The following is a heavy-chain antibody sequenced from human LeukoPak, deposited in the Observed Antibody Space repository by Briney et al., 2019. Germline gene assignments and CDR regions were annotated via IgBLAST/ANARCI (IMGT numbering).Heavy chain of an antibody. D-gene: IGHD1-1*01. J-gene: IGHJ4*02. CDR2: IYYSGST. CDR3: ARDRGTWNDDGFDY. CDR1: GGSISSSSYY. V-gene: IGHV4-39*07. Sequence: SETLSLTCTVSGGSISSSSYYWGWIRQPPGKGLDWIGSIYYSGSTYYNPSLKSRVTMSVDTSKNQFSLKLSSVTAADTAVYYCARDRGTWNDDGFDYWGQGTLVTVSS.